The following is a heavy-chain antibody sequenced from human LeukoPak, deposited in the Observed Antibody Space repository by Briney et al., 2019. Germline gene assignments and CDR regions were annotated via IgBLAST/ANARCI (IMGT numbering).Heavy chain of an antibody. J-gene: IGHJ3*02. CDR1: GYTLTELS. CDR2: LDPEDGET. Sequence: ASVKVSCKVSGYTLTELSMHWVRQAPGKGLEWMGGLDPEDGETIYAQKFQGRVTTTRDTSISTAYMDLSRLRSDDTAVYYCARHGRFYDAFDIWGQGTMVTVSS. CDR3: ARHGRFYDAFDI. V-gene: IGHV1-24*01. D-gene: IGHD3-3*01.